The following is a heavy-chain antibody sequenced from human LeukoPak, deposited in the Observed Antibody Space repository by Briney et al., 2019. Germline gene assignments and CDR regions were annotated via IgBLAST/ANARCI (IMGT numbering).Heavy chain of an antibody. V-gene: IGHV5-51*01. Sequence: RGESLKISCKGSGYSFTSYWIGWVRQMPGKGLEWMGIIYPGDSDTRYSPSFQGQVTISADKSISTAYLQWSSLKASDTAMYYCAREFGRSIAAHPHYYGMDVWGQGTTVTVSS. CDR3: AREFGRSIAAHPHYYGMDV. CDR2: IYPGDSDT. CDR1: GYSFTSYW. J-gene: IGHJ6*02. D-gene: IGHD6-6*01.